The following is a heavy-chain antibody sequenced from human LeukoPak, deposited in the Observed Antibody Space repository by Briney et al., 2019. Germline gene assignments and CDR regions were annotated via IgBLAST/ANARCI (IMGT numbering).Heavy chain of an antibody. CDR3: AKFHSSGWTPSDY. CDR2: IYYSGST. J-gene: IGHJ4*02. V-gene: IGHV4-39*01. D-gene: IGHD6-19*01. Sequence: SETLSLTCTVSGGSTSSSSYYWGWIRQPPGKGLEWIGSIYYSGSTYYNPSLKSRVTISVDTSKNQFSLKLSSVTAADTAVYYCAKFHSSGWTPSDYWGQGTLVTVSS. CDR1: GGSTSSSSYY.